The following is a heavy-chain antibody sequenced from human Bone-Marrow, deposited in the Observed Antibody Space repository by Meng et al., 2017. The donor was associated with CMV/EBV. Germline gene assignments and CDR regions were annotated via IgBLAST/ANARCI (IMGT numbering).Heavy chain of an antibody. J-gene: IGHJ3*02. Sequence: GGSLRLSCVVSGLSFSNYGMSWVRQAPGKGLEWVSVISTSGGSAYYADSVKGRFTVSRDNSKNTLYLQMNSLRAEDTALYYCAKGSTSWLSDAFDIWGQGTMVTVSS. V-gene: IGHV3-23*01. D-gene: IGHD2-2*01. CDR1: GLSFSNYG. CDR2: ISTSGGSA. CDR3: AKGSTSWLSDAFDI.